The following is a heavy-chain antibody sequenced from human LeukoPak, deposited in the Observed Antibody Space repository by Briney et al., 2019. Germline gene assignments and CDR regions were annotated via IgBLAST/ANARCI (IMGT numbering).Heavy chain of an antibody. D-gene: IGHD5-24*01. Sequence: NTGGSLRLSCAASGFTFSSYSMNWVSHAPEKGLEWVSSISSSSIYIYYADSVKGRFTISRDNAKNSLYLQMNSLRAEDTAVYYFARAFADGYNSSPFEYWGQGTLSPSPQ. CDR3: ARAFADGYNSSPFEY. V-gene: IGHV3-21*01. J-gene: IGHJ4*02. CDR1: GFTFSSYS. CDR2: ISSSSIYI.